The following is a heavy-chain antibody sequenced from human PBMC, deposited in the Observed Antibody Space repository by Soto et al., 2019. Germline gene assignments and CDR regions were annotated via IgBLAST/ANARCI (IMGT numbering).Heavy chain of an antibody. CDR2: ISYDGSNK. Sequence: QVQLVESGGGVVQPGRSLRLSCAASGFTFSSYAMHWVRQAPGKGLEWVAVISYDGSNKYYADSVKGRFTISRDNSKNTLYLQMKSLRAEDTAVYYCARVPPTAPTTVTTSAFDIWGQGKMVTVSS. CDR3: ARVPPTAPTTVTTSAFDI. J-gene: IGHJ3*02. D-gene: IGHD4-17*01. CDR1: GFTFSSYA. V-gene: IGHV3-30-3*01.